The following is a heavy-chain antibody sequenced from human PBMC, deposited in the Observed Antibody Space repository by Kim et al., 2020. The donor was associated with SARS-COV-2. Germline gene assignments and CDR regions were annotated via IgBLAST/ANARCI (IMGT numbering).Heavy chain of an antibody. CDR3: ARSSRGPVVLDY. D-gene: IGHD6-6*01. CDR2: IIPIFGTA. J-gene: IGHJ4*02. Sequence: SVKVSCKASGGTFSSYAISWVRQAPGQGLEWMGGIIPIFGTANYAQKFQGRVTITADESTSTAYMELSSLRSEDTAVYYCARSSRGPVVLDYWGQGTLVTVSS. V-gene: IGHV1-69*13. CDR1: GGTFSSYA.